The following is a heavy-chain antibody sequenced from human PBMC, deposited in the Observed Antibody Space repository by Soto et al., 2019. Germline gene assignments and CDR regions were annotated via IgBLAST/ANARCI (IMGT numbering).Heavy chain of an antibody. Sequence: KASETLSLTCTVSGGSISSSSYYWGWIRQPPGKGLEWIGSIYYSGSTYYNPSLKSRVTISVDTSKNQFFLKLSSVTAADTAVYYCATLVVPAAGGYYYYYGMDVWGQGATVTVSS. J-gene: IGHJ6*02. CDR3: ATLVVPAAGGYYYYYGMDV. D-gene: IGHD2-2*01. V-gene: IGHV4-39*01. CDR1: GGSISSSSYY. CDR2: IYYSGST.